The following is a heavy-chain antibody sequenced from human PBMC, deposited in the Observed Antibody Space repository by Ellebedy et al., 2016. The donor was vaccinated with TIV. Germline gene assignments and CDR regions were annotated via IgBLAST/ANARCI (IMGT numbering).Heavy chain of an antibody. J-gene: IGHJ4*02. CDR1: GYTFTSYA. D-gene: IGHD4-17*01. CDR3: ARWPSGDAPLDY. Sequence: ASVKVSCKASGYTFTSYAMHWVRQAPGQRLEWMGWINAYNGNTNYAQKLQGRVTMTTDTSTSTAYMELRSLRSDDTAVYYCARWPSGDAPLDYWGQGTLVTVSS. V-gene: IGHV1-18*01. CDR2: INAYNGNT.